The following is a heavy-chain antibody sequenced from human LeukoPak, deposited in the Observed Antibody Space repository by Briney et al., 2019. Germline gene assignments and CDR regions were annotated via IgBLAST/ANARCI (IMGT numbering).Heavy chain of an antibody. Sequence: SQTLSLTCAISGDSVSINSAAWNWIRQSPSRGLEWLGRTYQRSKWYNDYAVSVKSRVTINPDISKNQFSLQLNSVTPEDTAVYYCARSPSPYSSGWYFDYWGQGTLVTVSS. J-gene: IGHJ4*02. CDR2: TYQRSKWYN. CDR3: ARSPSPYSSGWYFDY. CDR1: GDSVSINSAA. V-gene: IGHV6-1*01. D-gene: IGHD6-19*01.